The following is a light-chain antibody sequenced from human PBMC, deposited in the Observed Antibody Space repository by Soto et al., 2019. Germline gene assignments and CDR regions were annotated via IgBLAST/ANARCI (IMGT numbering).Light chain of an antibody. CDR3: SSYTSSSAPSAV. CDR2: DVS. Sequence: QSALTQPASVSGSPGQSITISCTGTSSDVGGYNYVSWYQQHPGKAPKLMIYDVSNRPSGVSNRFSGSKSGNTASLTISGLQAEEEADYFCSSYTSSSAPSAVFGGGTQLTVL. J-gene: IGLJ7*01. CDR1: SSDVGGYNY. V-gene: IGLV2-14*01.